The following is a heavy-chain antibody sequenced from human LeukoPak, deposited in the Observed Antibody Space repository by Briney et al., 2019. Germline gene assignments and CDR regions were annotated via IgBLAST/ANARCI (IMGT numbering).Heavy chain of an antibody. V-gene: IGHV3-21*01. Sequence: GGSLRLSCAASGFTFSSYSMNWVRQAPGKGLEWVSSISSSSSYIYYADSVKGRFTISRDNAKNSLYLQMNSLRAEDTAVYYCARDLPGGRRAFDIWGQGTMVTVSS. D-gene: IGHD1-26*01. J-gene: IGHJ3*02. CDR3: ARDLPGGRRAFDI. CDR2: ISSSSSYI. CDR1: GFTFSSYS.